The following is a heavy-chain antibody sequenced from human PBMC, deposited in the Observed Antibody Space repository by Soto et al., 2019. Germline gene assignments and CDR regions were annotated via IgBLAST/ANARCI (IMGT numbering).Heavy chain of an antibody. CDR1: GGSFSGYY. V-gene: IGHV4-34*01. D-gene: IGHD2-8*02. CDR2: INHSGST. Sequence: QVQLQQWGAGLLKPSETLSLTCAVYGGSFSGYYWTWIRQPPGTGLEWIGEINHSGSTNYNPSLKXCVTISVDTSKNQFSLKLTSVTAADTAVYYCARDKITGLFDYWGQGTLVTVSS. J-gene: IGHJ4*02. CDR3: ARDKITGLFDY.